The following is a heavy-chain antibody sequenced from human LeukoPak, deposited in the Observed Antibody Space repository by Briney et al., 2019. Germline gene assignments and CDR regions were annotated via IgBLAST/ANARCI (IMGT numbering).Heavy chain of an antibody. D-gene: IGHD1-26*01. CDR3: ARGKWELLRNFDY. CDR2: INHSGST. J-gene: IGHJ4*02. V-gene: IGHV4-34*01. Sequence: SETLSLTCAVYGGSFSGYYWSWIRQPPGKELEWIGEINHSGSTNYNPSLKSRVIISVDTSKNQFSLKLSSVTAADTAVYYCARGKWELLRNFDYWGQGTLVTVSS. CDR1: GGSFSGYY.